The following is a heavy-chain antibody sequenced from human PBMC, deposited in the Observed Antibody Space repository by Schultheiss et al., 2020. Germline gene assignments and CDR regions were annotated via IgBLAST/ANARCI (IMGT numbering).Heavy chain of an antibody. V-gene: IGHV3-73*01. D-gene: IGHD4-11*01. CDR1: GFTFSNAW. J-gene: IGHJ4*02. CDR2: IRSKANSYAT. Sequence: GGSLRLSCAASGFTFSNAWMSWVRQAPGKGLEWVGRIRSKANSYATAYAASVKGRFTISRDDSKNTAYLQMNSLKTEDTAVYYCARGKRSVTLGQNRYYFDYWGPGTLVTVAS. CDR3: ARGKRSVTLGQNRYYFDY.